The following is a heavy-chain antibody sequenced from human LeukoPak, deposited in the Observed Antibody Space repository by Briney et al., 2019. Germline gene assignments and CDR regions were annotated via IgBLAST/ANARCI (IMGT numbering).Heavy chain of an antibody. Sequence: GGSDTLSCAASGFTISTYWMSWVRQAPGKGLEWVANIKQDGSEKCYADSLKGRFTISRDNAENSLYLQMNSLRAADTAVYYCARDCNTPNCYGGSLAHWGQGCLVTVSS. V-gene: IGHV3-7*01. CDR1: GFTISTYW. CDR2: IKQDGSEK. J-gene: IGHJ4*02. D-gene: IGHD2-2*01. CDR3: ARDCNTPNCYGGSLAH.